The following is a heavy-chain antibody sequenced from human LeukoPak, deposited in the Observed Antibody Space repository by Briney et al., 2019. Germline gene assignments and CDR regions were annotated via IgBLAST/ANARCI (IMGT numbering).Heavy chain of an antibody. CDR3: AGVSDAFDI. V-gene: IGHV3-7*03. J-gene: IGHJ3*02. D-gene: IGHD6-13*01. CDR1: GFTFSSYW. CDR2: IKQDGSEK. Sequence: PGGSLRLSCAASGFTFSSYWMTWVRQAPGKGLEWVANIKQDGSEKYYVDSVKGRFTISRDNSKNTLYLQMNSLRAEDTAVYYCAGVSDAFDIWGQGTMVTVSS.